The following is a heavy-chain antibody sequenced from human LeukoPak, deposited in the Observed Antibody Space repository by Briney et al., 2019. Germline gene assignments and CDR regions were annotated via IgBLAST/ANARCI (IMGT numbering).Heavy chain of an antibody. CDR1: GFTFSSYW. V-gene: IGHV3-21*01. Sequence: GGSLRLSCAASGFTFSSYWMSWVRQAPGKGLEWVSSISSSSSYIFYADSVKGRFTISRDNAKNSLYLQMNSLRAEDTAVYYCARDPFYCSGGSCYPDWYFDLWGRGTLVTVSS. D-gene: IGHD2-15*01. CDR2: ISSSSSYI. CDR3: ARDPFYCSGGSCYPDWYFDL. J-gene: IGHJ2*01.